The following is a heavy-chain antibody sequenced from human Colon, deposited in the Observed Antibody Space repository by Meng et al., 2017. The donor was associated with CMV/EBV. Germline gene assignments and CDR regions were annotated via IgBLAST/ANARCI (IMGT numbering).Heavy chain of an antibody. CDR2: ISTTGSYM. CDR3: ARGKELLRAIFDL. J-gene: IGHJ4*02. Sequence: GGSLRLSCAASGFTFSNFAMHWVRQAPGKGPEWVSFISTTGSYMYYADSVKGRFTISRNNAENSLYLQMNSLRVEDTAIYYCARGKELLRAIFDLWGQGTVVTVSS. V-gene: IGHV3-21*06. CDR1: GFTFSNFA. D-gene: IGHD3-16*01.